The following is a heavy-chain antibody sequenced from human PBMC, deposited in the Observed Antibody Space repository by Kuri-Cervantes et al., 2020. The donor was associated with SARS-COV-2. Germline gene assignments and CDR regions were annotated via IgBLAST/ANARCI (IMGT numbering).Heavy chain of an antibody. D-gene: IGHD1-26*01. CDR3: ARGKVSGTYSGYFDY. CDR2: IYNVGST. J-gene: IGHJ4*02. Sequence: GGSLRLSCAASGFTVSSNYMSWVRQAPGKGLECVSVIYNVGSTYYAESVKGRFTISRDNSKNTLYLQMNSLRAEDTAVYYCARGKVSGTYSGYFDYWGPGTLVTVSS. CDR1: GFTVSSNY. V-gene: IGHV3-53*01.